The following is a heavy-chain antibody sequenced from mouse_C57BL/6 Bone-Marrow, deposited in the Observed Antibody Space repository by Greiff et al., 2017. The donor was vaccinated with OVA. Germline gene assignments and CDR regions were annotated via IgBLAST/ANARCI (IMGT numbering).Heavy chain of an antibody. D-gene: IGHD1-1*01. Sequence: VQLQQAGPELVKPGGLVEITCQASGYSFTGYYMNWVKQSPEKSLEWIGEINPSTGGTTYNQKFKAKATLTVDKSSSTAYMQLKSLTSEDSAVYYCARRDYGRDWYFDVWGTGTTVTVSS. V-gene: IGHV1-42*01. CDR1: GYSFTGYY. CDR3: ARRDYGRDWYFDV. J-gene: IGHJ1*03. CDR2: INPSTGGT.